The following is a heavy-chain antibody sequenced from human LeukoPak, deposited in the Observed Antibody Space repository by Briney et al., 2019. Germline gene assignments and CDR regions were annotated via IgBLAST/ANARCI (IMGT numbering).Heavy chain of an antibody. Sequence: PSETLSLTCAVSGGSISSGGYSWSWIRQPPGKGLEWIGYIYHSGSTYYNPSLKSRVTISVDRSKNQFSLKLSSVTAADTAVYYCARDRPHSSGWRGGYYYYGMDVWGQGTTVTVSS. CDR1: GGSISSGGYS. D-gene: IGHD6-19*01. CDR2: IYHSGST. CDR3: ARDRPHSSGWRGGYYYYGMDV. J-gene: IGHJ6*02. V-gene: IGHV4-30-2*01.